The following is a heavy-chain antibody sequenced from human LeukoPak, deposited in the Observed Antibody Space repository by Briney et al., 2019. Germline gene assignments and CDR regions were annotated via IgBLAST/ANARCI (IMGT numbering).Heavy chain of an antibody. Sequence: PGGSLRLSCADSGFTFDRYWMHWVRQAPGKGLAWVSHITTDGSGTSYADSVKGRFTISRDNAKKTLYLQMNSLRAEDTAVYYCARGAVAGANFVYWGLGTLVTVSS. J-gene: IGHJ4*02. CDR1: GFTFDRYW. CDR2: ITTDGSGT. CDR3: ARGAVAGANFVY. D-gene: IGHD1-26*01. V-gene: IGHV3-74*01.